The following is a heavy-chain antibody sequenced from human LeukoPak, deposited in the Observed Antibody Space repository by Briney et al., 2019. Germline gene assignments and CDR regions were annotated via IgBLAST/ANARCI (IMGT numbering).Heavy chain of an antibody. V-gene: IGHV1-2*02. D-gene: IGHD3-10*01. CDR3: ARGGVTMVRGVIITWFDP. CDR2: INPNSGGT. CDR1: GYIFTGYY. J-gene: IGHJ5*02. Sequence: ASVKVSCKASGYIFTGYYMHWVRQAPGQGLEWMGWINPNSGGTNYAQKFQGRVTMTRDTSISTAYMELSRLRSDDTAVYYCARGGVTMVRGVIITWFDPWGQGTLVTVSS.